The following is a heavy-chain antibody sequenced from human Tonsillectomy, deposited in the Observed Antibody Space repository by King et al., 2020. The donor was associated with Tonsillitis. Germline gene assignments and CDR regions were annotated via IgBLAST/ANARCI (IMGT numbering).Heavy chain of an antibody. CDR3: AKDSYDFWGGYSYYGMDV. CDR1: GFTFSSYA. D-gene: IGHD3-3*01. Sequence: VQLVESGGGLVQPGGSLRLSCAASGFTFSSYAMSWVRQAPGKGLEWVSAISGSGGSTYYADSVKGRFTISRDNSKNTLYLQMNSLRAEDTAVYYCAKDSYDFWGGYSYYGMDVWGQGTTVTVSS. CDR2: ISGSGGST. J-gene: IGHJ6*02. V-gene: IGHV3-23*04.